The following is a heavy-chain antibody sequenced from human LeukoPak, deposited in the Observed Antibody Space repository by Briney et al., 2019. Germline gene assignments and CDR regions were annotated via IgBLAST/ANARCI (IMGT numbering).Heavy chain of an antibody. D-gene: IGHD3-22*01. J-gene: IGHJ4*02. CDR3: AKGGSSGYYFPFDY. CDR1: GFTFSSYA. CDR2: ISGSGGST. V-gene: IGHV3-23*01. Sequence: GASLRLSCAASGFTFSSYAMSWVRQAPGNGLEWVSAISGSGGSTNYADSVKGRFTISRDNSKNTLYLQMNSLRAEDTAVYYCAKGGSSGYYFPFDYWGQGTLVTVSS.